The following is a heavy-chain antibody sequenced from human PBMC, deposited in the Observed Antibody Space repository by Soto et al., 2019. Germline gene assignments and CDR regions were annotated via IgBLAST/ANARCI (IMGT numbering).Heavy chain of an antibody. CDR2: VNPNNGKT. CDR3: AREDTSSGF. Sequence: QVQMVQSGAEVKKPGASVKVSCKTSGYTFTSYRVNWVRQAPGQGLVWMGWVNPNNGKTNYAQKFQDRVTMTTDTSTSTAYMELRSLRSDDTAVYFCAREDTSSGFWGQGTLVTVSS. CDR1: GYTFTSYR. V-gene: IGHV1-18*01. D-gene: IGHD6-6*01. J-gene: IGHJ4*02.